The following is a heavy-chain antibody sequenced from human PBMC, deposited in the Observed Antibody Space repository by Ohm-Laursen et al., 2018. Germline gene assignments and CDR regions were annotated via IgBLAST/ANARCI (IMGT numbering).Heavy chain of an antibody. CDR3: ASHGAVAFDY. CDR1: GFIFSTYA. V-gene: IGHV3-21*04. Sequence: SLRLSCAASGFIFSTYAMNWVRQAPGQGLEWVSSIGSSSNYIYYADSVKGRFTISRDNAKNSLYLQMNSLRAEDTAVYYCASHGAVAFDYWGQGTLVTVSS. D-gene: IGHD6-19*01. J-gene: IGHJ4*02. CDR2: IGSSSNYI.